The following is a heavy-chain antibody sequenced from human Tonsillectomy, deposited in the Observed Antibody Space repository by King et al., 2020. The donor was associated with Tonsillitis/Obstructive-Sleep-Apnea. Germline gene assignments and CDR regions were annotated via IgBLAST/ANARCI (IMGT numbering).Heavy chain of an antibody. D-gene: IGHD1-26*01. J-gene: IGHJ5*02. Sequence: QLQESGPGLVKPSETLSLTCTVSGGSISSYYWSWIRQPPGKGLEWIGYSYYSGSTNYNPSLKSRVTISVDTSKNQFSLKLSSVTAADTAVYYCARDSGSYYPNWFDPWGRGTLVTVSS. CDR3: ARDSGSYYPNWFDP. V-gene: IGHV4-59*01. CDR1: GGSISSYY. CDR2: SYYSGST.